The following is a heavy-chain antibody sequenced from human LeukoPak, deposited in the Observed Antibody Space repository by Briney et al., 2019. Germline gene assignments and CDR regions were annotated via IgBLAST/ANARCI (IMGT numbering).Heavy chain of an antibody. CDR1: GFTFGDYA. CDR3: TRLRYFDWLLDY. V-gene: IGHV3-49*04. Sequence: GGSLRLSCTASGFTFGDYAMSWVRQAPGKGLEWVGFIRSKAYGGTTEYAASVKGRFTISRDDSKSIAYLQMNSLKTEDTAVCYCTRLRYFDWLLDYWGQGTLVTVSS. CDR2: IRSKAYGGTT. J-gene: IGHJ4*02. D-gene: IGHD3-9*01.